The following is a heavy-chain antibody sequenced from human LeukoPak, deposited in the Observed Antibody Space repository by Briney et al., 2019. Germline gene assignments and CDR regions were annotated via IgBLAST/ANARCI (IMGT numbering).Heavy chain of an antibody. J-gene: IGHJ4*02. Sequence: ASVKVSCKASGYTFTSYYIHWGRQAPGQGLEWMGIINPSGGSTSYAQKFQGRVTMTRDTSTSTVYMELSSLRSEDTAVYYCARELLAAAGTSLFDYWGQGTLVTVSS. D-gene: IGHD6-13*01. V-gene: IGHV1-46*01. CDR2: INPSGGST. CDR1: GYTFTSYY. CDR3: ARELLAAAGTSLFDY.